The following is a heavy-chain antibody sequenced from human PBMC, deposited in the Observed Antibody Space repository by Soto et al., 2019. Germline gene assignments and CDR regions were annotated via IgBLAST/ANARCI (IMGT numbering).Heavy chain of an antibody. CDR1: GGSISSSSYY. CDR2: IYYSGST. CDR3: ATLSPTTFQTELEDYFDY. J-gene: IGHJ4*02. V-gene: IGHV4-39*01. D-gene: IGHD1-7*01. Sequence: SETLSLTCTVSGGSISSSSYYWGWIRQPPGKGLEWIGSIYYSGSTYYNPSLKSRVTISVDTSKNQFSLKLSSVTAADTAVYYCATLSPTTFQTELEDYFDYWGQGTLVTVSS.